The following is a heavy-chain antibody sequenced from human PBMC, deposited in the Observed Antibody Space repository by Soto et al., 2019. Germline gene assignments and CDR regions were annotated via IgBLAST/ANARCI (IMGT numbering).Heavy chain of an antibody. Sequence: PGGSLRLSCAASGFTFSSYGMHWVRQAPGKGLEWVAVISYDGSNKYYADSVKGRFTISRDNSKNTLYLQMNSLRAEDTAVYYCAKVMGMSGGSSEYYFDYWGQGTLVTVSS. CDR2: ISYDGSNK. J-gene: IGHJ4*02. CDR1: GFTFSSYG. D-gene: IGHD2-15*01. V-gene: IGHV3-30*18. CDR3: AKVMGMSGGSSEYYFDY.